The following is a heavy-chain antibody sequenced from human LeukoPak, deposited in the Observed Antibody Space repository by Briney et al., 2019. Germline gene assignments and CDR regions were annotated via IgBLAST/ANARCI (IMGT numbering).Heavy chain of an antibody. Sequence: ASVKVSCKASGYTFTGYYMHWVRQAPGQGLEWMGWINPNSGGTNYAQKFQGRVTMTRDTSISTAHMELSRLRSDDTAVYYCARDQQAGSGRPSYYYYYMDVWGKGTTVTVSS. D-gene: IGHD3-10*01. V-gene: IGHV1-2*02. CDR1: GYTFTGYY. CDR3: ARDQQAGSGRPSYYYYYMDV. J-gene: IGHJ6*03. CDR2: INPNSGGT.